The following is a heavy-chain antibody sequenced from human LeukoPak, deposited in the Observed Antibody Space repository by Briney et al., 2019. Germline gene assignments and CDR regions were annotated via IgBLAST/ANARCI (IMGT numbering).Heavy chain of an antibody. CDR1: GGSISSGSYY. CDR3: ATKPGSGKGSDY. J-gene: IGHJ4*02. V-gene: IGHV4-61*02. D-gene: IGHD3-10*01. Sequence: QTSETLSLTCAVSGGSISSGSYYWSWIRQPAGKGLEWIGRIYTSGSTNYNPSLKSRVTMSVDTSKNQFSLKLESVTAADTAVYYCATKPGSGKGSDYWGQGTLVTVSS. CDR2: IYTSGST.